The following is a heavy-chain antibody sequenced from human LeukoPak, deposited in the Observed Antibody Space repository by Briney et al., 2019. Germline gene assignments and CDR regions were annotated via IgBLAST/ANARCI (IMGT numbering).Heavy chain of an antibody. CDR1: GGSISSGGYY. J-gene: IGHJ3*02. CDR2: IYHSGST. D-gene: IGHD2-2*01. Sequence: SQTLSLTCTVSGGSISSGGYYWSWIRQPPGKGLEWIGYIYHSGSTYYNPSPKSRVTISVDRSKNQFSLKLSSVTAADTAVYYCARSDTRYCSSTSCYHIDIWGQGTMVTVSS. CDR3: ARSDTRYCSSTSCYHIDI. V-gene: IGHV4-30-2*01.